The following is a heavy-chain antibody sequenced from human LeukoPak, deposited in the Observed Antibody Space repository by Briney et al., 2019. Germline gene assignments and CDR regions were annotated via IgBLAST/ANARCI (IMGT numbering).Heavy chain of an antibody. CDR3: ARDPPSSGGLSWFDP. CDR1: GFAFSSYS. J-gene: IGHJ5*02. Sequence: PGGSLRLSCAASGFAFSSYSMNWVRQAPGKGLEWVSSISSSSSYIYYADSVKGRFTISRDNAKNSLYLQMNSLRAEDTAVYYCARDPPSSGGLSWFDPWGQGTLVTVSS. D-gene: IGHD6-19*01. CDR2: ISSSSSYI. V-gene: IGHV3-21*01.